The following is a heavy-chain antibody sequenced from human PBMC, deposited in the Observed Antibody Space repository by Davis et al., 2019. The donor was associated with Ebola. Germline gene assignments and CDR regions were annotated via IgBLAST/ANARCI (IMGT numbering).Heavy chain of an antibody. CDR2: ISAYNGNT. D-gene: IGHD2-15*01. CDR1: GGTFSSYA. J-gene: IGHJ4*02. CDR3: ASEVDCSGGSCPSEDYFDY. Sequence: SVKVSCKASGGTFSSYAISWVRQAPGQGLEWMGWISAYNGNTNYAQKFQGRVTITADKSTSTAYMELSSLRSEDTAVYYCASEVDCSGGSCPSEDYFDYWGQGTLVTVSS. V-gene: IGHV1-69*10.